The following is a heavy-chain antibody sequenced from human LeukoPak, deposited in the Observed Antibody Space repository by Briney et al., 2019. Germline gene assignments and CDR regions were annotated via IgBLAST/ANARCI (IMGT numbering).Heavy chain of an antibody. CDR3: ARDGGRGGTYYFDY. CDR1: GYTFTGYY. D-gene: IGHD3-16*01. V-gene: IGHV1-2*02. CDR2: INPNSGGT. J-gene: IGHJ4*02. Sequence: HWASVKVSCKASGYTFTGYYMHWVRQAPGQGLEWMGWINPNSGGTNYAQKFQGRVTMTRDTSISTAYMELSRLRSDDTAVYYCARDGGRGGTYYFDYWGQGTLVTVSS.